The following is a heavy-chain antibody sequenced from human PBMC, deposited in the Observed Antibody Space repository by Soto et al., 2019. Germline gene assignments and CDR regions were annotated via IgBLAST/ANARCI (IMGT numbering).Heavy chain of an antibody. D-gene: IGHD2-21*01. CDR3: ARGGDVGYCGGECDPPLY. V-gene: IGHV1-69*01. J-gene: IGHJ4*02. CDR2: IIPIFGTA. CDR1: GGTFSSYA. Sequence: QVQLVQSGAEVKKPGSSVKVSCKASGGTFSSYAISWVRQAPGQGLEWMGGIIPIFGTANYAQKFQGRVTITADESTSTAYMELSSLRSEDTAVYYCARGGDVGYCGGECDPPLYWGQGTLVTVSS.